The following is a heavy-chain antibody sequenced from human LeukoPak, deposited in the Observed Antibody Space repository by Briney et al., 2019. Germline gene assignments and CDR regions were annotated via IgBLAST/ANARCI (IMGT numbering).Heavy chain of an antibody. V-gene: IGHV1-2*02. J-gene: IGHJ4*02. Sequence: ASVTVSCKASGYKFTHDDMLRVRQAPGHGLEVMGWSNPVSGFTNYAQKFKGRATITRDTSISTAYFDVRSLTPDDTAVYYCAPAAEAYTSWWKVWGQGTLVTVSS. CDR3: APAAEAYTSWWKV. CDR1: GYKFTHDD. CDR2: SNPVSGFT. D-gene: IGHD3-16*01.